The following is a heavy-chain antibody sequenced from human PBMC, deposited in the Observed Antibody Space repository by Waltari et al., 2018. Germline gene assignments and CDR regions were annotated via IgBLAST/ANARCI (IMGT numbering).Heavy chain of an antibody. CDR2: INRDGREK. D-gene: IGHD3-16*02. Sequence: EVLLVESGGGLVQPGGSLRLSCKASGFSFSDYWMTWVRQAPGKGLEWLANINRDGREKYYVDSVKRRFSISRDNSEKSLYLQMDNLRPEDTAVYYCARDHEYIADYWGQGTLVTVSS. CDR3: ARDHEYIADY. V-gene: IGHV3-7*01. J-gene: IGHJ4*02. CDR1: GFSFSDYW.